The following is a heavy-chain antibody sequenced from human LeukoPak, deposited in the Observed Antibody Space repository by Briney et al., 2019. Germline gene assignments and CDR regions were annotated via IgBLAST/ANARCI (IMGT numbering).Heavy chain of an antibody. Sequence: ASVKVSCKASGYTFTGYYMHWVRQAPGQGLEWMGWINPNSGGTNYAQKFQGRVTMTRDTSISTAYMELSRPRSDDTAVYYCASSILVGATPYYFDYWGQGTLVTVSS. CDR3: ASSILVGATPYYFDY. J-gene: IGHJ4*02. V-gene: IGHV1-2*02. D-gene: IGHD1-26*01. CDR1: GYTFTGYY. CDR2: INPNSGGT.